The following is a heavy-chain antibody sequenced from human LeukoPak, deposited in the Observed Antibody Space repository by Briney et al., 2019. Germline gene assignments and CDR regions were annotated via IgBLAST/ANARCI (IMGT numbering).Heavy chain of an antibody. CDR1: GYTFTGYY. J-gene: IGHJ3*02. CDR2: INPNSGGT. V-gene: IGHV1-2*02. CDR3: ARGRGAYCGGDCYSLDAFDI. D-gene: IGHD2-21*01. Sequence: ASVKVSXKVSGYTFTGYYMHWVRQAPGQGLEWMGWINPNSGGTNYAQKFQGRVTMTRDTSISTAYMELSRLRSDDTAVYYCARGRGAYCGGDCYSLDAFDIWGQGTMVTVSS.